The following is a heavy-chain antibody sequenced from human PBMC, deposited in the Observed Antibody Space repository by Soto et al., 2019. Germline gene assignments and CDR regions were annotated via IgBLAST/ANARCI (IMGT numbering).Heavy chain of an antibody. J-gene: IGHJ4*02. V-gene: IGHV4-59*01. CDR3: ARVRGTAGKRYFDY. D-gene: IGHD6-13*01. CDR1: GGSMIAYY. Sequence: SETLSLTCTVSGGSMIAYYWNWMRQPPGKGLQWIGYTYYSGSTTYNPSLKSRVTISVDSSKNQFSLKLDSVTPADTAVYHCARVRGTAGKRYFDYWGPGTLVIVYS. CDR2: TYYSGST.